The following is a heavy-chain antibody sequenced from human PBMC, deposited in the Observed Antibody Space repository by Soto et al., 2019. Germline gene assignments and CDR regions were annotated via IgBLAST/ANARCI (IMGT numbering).Heavy chain of an antibody. V-gene: IGHV3-33*01. CDR2: IWYDGSNK. Sequence: SLRLSCAASGFTFSSYGMHWVRQAPGKGLEWVAVIWYDGSNKYYADSVKGRFTISRDNSKNTLYLQMNSLRAEDTAVYYCARDRGRYYYDSSGYPDYWGQGTLVTV. CDR3: ARDRGRYYYDSSGYPDY. D-gene: IGHD3-22*01. J-gene: IGHJ4*02. CDR1: GFTFSSYG.